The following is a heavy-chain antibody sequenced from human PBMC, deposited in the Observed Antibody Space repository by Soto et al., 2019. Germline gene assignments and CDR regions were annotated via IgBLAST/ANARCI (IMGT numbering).Heavy chain of an antibody. CDR3: ARTGLRSRMFDP. Sequence: QVQLQESGPGLVKPSETLSLTCTVSGGSVSSGNYYWSWIRQPPGKGLEWIGCIYYSGSTNYNPSLKSRVTISVDTSKNQFSLKLSSLTAADTAVYYCARTGLRSRMFDPWGQGTLVTVSS. CDR1: GGSVSSGNYY. J-gene: IGHJ5*02. CDR2: IYYSGST. D-gene: IGHD5-12*01. V-gene: IGHV4-61*01.